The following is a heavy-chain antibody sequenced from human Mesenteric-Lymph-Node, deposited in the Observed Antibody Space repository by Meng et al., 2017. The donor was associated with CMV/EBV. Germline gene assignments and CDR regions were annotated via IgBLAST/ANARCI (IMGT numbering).Heavy chain of an antibody. D-gene: IGHD2-15*01. J-gene: IGHJ4*02. CDR2: INHSGVP. CDR1: GGSFSGYY. V-gene: IGHV4-34*01. Sequence: QGQLQQWGAGLLKPSETLSLTLAVYGGSFSGYYWSWIRQPPGKGLEWIGEINHSGVPNYNPSLKSRVTISLDRSKNQFSLKLSSVTAEDTAVYYCARGSDIPVNNYWGQGTLVTVSS. CDR3: ARGSDIPVNNY.